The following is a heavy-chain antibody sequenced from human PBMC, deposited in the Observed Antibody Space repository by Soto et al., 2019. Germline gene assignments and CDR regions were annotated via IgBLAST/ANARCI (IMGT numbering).Heavy chain of an antibody. D-gene: IGHD6-19*01. CDR1: GYTFTSYG. Sequence: ASVKVSCKASGYTFTSYGISWVRQAPGQGLEWMGWISAYNGNTNYAQKLQGRVTMTTDTSTSTAYMELRSLRSDDTAVYYCAIIYSVASEESYYYYMDVWGKGTTVTVSS. J-gene: IGHJ6*03. CDR2: ISAYNGNT. CDR3: AIIYSVASEESYYYYMDV. V-gene: IGHV1-18*01.